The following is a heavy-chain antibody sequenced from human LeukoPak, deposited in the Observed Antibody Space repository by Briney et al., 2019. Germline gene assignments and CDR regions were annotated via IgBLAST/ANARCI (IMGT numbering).Heavy chain of an antibody. CDR1: GFTFSSYG. V-gene: IGHV3-23*01. Sequence: PGGSLRLSCAASGFTFSSYGMSWVRQAPGKGLEWVSAISGSGGSTYYADSVKGRFTISRDNSKNTLYLQMNSLRAEDTAVYYRATIWFGDNYFDYWGQGALVTVSS. J-gene: IGHJ4*02. CDR2: ISGSGGST. CDR3: ATIWFGDNYFDY. D-gene: IGHD3-10*01.